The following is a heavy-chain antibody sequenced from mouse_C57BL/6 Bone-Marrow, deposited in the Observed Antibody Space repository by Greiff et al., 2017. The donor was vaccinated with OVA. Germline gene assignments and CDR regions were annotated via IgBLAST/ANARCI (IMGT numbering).Heavy chain of an antibody. CDR2: ISSGGDYI. V-gene: IGHV5-9-1*02. D-gene: IGHD1-1*01. Sequence: EVQRVESGEGLVKPGGSLKLSCAASGFTFSSYAMSWVRQTPEKRLEWVAYISSGGDYIYYADTVKGRFTISRDNARNTLYLQMSSLKSEDTAMYYCTREDTTVVDWYFDVWGTGTTVTVSS. J-gene: IGHJ1*03. CDR1: GFTFSSYA. CDR3: TREDTTVVDWYFDV.